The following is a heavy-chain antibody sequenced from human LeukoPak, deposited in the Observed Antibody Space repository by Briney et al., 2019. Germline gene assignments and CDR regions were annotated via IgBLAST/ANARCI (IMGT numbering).Heavy chain of an antibody. J-gene: IGHJ6*02. Sequence: PGGSLRLSCAASGFTFSSYSMNWVRQPPGKGLEWVSSISSSSSYIYYADSVKDRFTISRDNAKNSLYLQMNSLRAEGTAVYYCASRGGIAAAGSPLKLYVMDVWGQGTTVTVS. V-gene: IGHV3-21*01. CDR1: GFTFSSYS. CDR3: ASRGGIAAAGSPLKLYVMDV. CDR2: ISSSSSYI. D-gene: IGHD6-13*01.